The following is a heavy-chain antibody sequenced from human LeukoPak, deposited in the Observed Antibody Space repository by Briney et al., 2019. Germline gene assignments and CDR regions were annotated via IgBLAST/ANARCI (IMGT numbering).Heavy chain of an antibody. V-gene: IGHV4-59*01. CDR3: ASRGQIDDFWSGYHAFDI. Sequence: SETXSLTCTVSGGSISSYYWSWIQQPPGKXXEXIGYIYYSGSTNYNPSLKSRVTISVDTSKNQFSLKLSSVTAADTAVYYCASRGQIDDFWSGYHAFDIWGQGTMVTVSS. J-gene: IGHJ3*02. CDR1: GGSISSYY. CDR2: IYYSGST. D-gene: IGHD3-3*01.